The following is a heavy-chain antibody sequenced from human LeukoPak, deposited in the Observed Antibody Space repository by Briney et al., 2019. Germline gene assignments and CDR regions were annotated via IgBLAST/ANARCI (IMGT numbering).Heavy chain of an antibody. CDR3: ATTGTVIDPEVYDFDY. Sequence: SETLSLTCAVYGGSFSGYYWSWIRQPPGKGLEWIGEINHSGSTNYNPSLKSRVTISVDTSKNQFSLKLSSVTAADTAVYYCATTGTVIDPEVYDFDYWGQGTLVTVSS. CDR2: INHSGST. CDR1: GGSFSGYY. V-gene: IGHV4-34*01. J-gene: IGHJ4*02. D-gene: IGHD2-8*01.